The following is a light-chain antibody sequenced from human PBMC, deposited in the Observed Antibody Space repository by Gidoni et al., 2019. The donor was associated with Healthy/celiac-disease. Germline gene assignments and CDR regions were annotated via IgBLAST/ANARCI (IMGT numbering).Light chain of an antibody. CDR3: QQYDNPLVFT. Sequence: DIQMTQSPSSLSASVGDRVTITCQASQDISSYLNWYQQKPGKAPKLLIYDASNLETGVPSRFSGSGSGTDFTFTISSLQPEDIATYYCQQYDNPLVFTFGPGTKVDIK. CDR1: QDISSY. J-gene: IGKJ3*01. CDR2: DAS. V-gene: IGKV1-33*01.